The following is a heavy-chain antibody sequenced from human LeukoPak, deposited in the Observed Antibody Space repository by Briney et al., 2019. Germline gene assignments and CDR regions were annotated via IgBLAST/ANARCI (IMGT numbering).Heavy chain of an antibody. CDR3: AKDRVVRGVISYYYYMDV. CDR1: GFTFSSYA. J-gene: IGHJ6*03. CDR2: ISGSGGST. Sequence: PGGSLRLSCAASGFTFSSYAMSWVRQAPGKGLEWVSAISGSGGSTYYADSVKGRFTISRDNSKNTLYLQMNSLRAEDTAVYYCAKDRVVRGVISYYYYMDVWGKGTTVTISS. V-gene: IGHV3-23*01. D-gene: IGHD3-10*01.